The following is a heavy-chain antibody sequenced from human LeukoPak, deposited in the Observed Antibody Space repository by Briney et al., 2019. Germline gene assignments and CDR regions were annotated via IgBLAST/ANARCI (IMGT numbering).Heavy chain of an antibody. V-gene: IGHV3-21*05. CDR2: ISTGSSYI. D-gene: IGHD3-10*01. CDR1: GFTFSSYS. J-gene: IGHJ4*02. Sequence: GGSLRLSCAASGFTFSSYSMNWVRQAPGKGLEWVSYISTGSSYIYYADSLKGRFTISRDNAKNSVYLQMNSLRAEDTAVYYCAREWEWFGDHEGRYFDYWGQGTLVTVSS. CDR3: AREWEWFGDHEGRYFDY.